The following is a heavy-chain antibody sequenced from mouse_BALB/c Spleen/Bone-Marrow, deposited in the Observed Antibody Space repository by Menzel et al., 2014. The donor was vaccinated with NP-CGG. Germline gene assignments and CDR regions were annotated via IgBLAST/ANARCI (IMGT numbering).Heavy chain of an antibody. CDR3: ANYYYGSSLFAY. CDR2: VDPANGNT. Sequence: LQEFWAEVLKPGGSVKLSCPASGFNIKKTHIHWGKQRPEQGLEWVWRVDPANGNTKYDPKFQGKATITADTSSNTAYLQLSSLTSEDTAVYYCANYYYGSSLFAYWGQGTLVTVSA. D-gene: IGHD1-1*01. CDR1: GFNIKKTH. J-gene: IGHJ3*01. V-gene: IGHV14-3*02.